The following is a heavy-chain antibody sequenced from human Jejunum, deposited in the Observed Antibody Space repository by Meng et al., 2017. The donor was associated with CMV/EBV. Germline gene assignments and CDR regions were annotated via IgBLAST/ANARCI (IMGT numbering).Heavy chain of an antibody. CDR2: ISYDGSNK. CDR3: ARDIALLGYCSSTSCYTGVGGMDV. Sequence: WGRQAPGKGLEWVAVISYDGSNKDYADSVKGRFTISRDKSKNTLYLQMNSLRAEDTAVYYCARDIALLGYCSSTSCYTGVGGMDVWGQGTTVTVSS. D-gene: IGHD2-2*02. J-gene: IGHJ6*02. V-gene: IGHV3-30*04.